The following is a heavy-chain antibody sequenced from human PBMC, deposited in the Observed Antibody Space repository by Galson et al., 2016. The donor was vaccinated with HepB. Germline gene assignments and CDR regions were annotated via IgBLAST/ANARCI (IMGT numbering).Heavy chain of an antibody. V-gene: IGHV4-4*02. CDR3: ARRCALRFDP. D-gene: IGHD2-8*01. CDR2: IYHSGST. CDR1: GDSINSSNW. J-gene: IGHJ5*02. Sequence: ETLSLTCAVSGDSINSSNWWSWVRQPPGKGLEWIGEIYHSGSTIYNPSLKSRVTISVDKSKNQFSLKVSSVTAADTAVYYCARRCALRFDPWGQGTLVTVSS.